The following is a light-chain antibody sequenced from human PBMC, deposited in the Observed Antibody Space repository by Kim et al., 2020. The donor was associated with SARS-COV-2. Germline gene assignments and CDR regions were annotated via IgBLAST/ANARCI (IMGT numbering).Light chain of an antibody. Sequence: ATINCKSSQSVLYSSNNKNYLAWYQQKPGQPPKRLIYWASTRESRVPDRFSGSGSGTDFTLTISSLQAEDVAVYYCQQYYSTPLTFGGGTKVDIK. V-gene: IGKV4-1*01. J-gene: IGKJ4*01. CDR3: QQYYSTPLT. CDR2: WAS. CDR1: QSVLYSSNNKNY.